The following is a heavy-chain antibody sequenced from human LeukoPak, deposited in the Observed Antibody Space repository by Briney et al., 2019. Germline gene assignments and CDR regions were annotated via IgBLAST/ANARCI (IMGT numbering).Heavy chain of an antibody. V-gene: IGHV4-34*01. Sequence: SETLSLTCAVYGGSFSGYYWSWIRQPPGKGLEWIGEINHSGSTNYNPSLKSRVTISVDTSKNQFSLKLSSVTAADMAVYYCARGGSGYYDAFDYWGQGTLVTVSS. CDR1: GGSFSGYY. CDR2: INHSGST. CDR3: ARGGSGYYDAFDY. D-gene: IGHD3-22*01. J-gene: IGHJ4*02.